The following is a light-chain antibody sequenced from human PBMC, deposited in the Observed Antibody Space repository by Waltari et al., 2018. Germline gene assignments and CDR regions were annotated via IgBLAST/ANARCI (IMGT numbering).Light chain of an antibody. CDR1: QSVLYSSHNKNY. V-gene: IGKV4-1*01. Sequence: DIVMTQSPDSLAVSLGEGATINCKSIQSVLYSSHNKNYLAWYQPKPGQPPKLLIYWASTRESGVPDRFSGSGSGTDFTLTISSLQAEDVAVYYCQQYYSTPLTFGGGTK. J-gene: IGKJ4*01. CDR2: WAS. CDR3: QQYYSTPLT.